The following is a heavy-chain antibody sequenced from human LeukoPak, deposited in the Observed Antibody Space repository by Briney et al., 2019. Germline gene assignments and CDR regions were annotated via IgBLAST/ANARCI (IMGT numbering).Heavy chain of an antibody. CDR1: GGTFSSYA. CDR3: ARERRGPYSGYEYAVFDY. D-gene: IGHD5-12*01. CDR2: IIPIFGTA. V-gene: IGHV1-69*13. J-gene: IGHJ4*02. Sequence: SVKVSCKASGGTFSSYAISWVRQAPGQGLEWMGGIIPIFGTANYAQKFQGRVTITADESTRTAYMELSSLRSEDTAVYYCARERRGPYSGYEYAVFDYWGQGTLVTVSS.